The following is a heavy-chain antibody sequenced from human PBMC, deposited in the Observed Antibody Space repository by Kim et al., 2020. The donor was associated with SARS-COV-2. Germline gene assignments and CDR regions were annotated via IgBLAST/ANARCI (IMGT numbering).Heavy chain of an antibody. CDR3: ARETLVATFYYYYYMDV. J-gene: IGHJ6*03. D-gene: IGHD5-12*01. Sequence: LQSRVTISVDTAKNQFSLKLSSVTAADTAVYYCARETLVATFYYYYYMDVWGKGTTVTVSS. V-gene: IGHV4-30-2*05.